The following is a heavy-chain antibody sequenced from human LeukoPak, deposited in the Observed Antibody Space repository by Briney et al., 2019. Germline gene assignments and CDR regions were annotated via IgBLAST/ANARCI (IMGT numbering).Heavy chain of an antibody. D-gene: IGHD6-19*01. CDR3: ARGGAEAVAGSLDF. CDR1: GGTFKKYA. V-gene: IGHV1-69*05. Sequence: SVKVSCKASGGTFKKYAIYWVRQAPGQGLEWLGGIIPVFGTPNYAQKFQGRVTITTDESTTTGYMELGSLKSEDTAVYYCARGGAEAVAGSLDFWGQGTLVTVSS. CDR2: IIPVFGTP. J-gene: IGHJ4*02.